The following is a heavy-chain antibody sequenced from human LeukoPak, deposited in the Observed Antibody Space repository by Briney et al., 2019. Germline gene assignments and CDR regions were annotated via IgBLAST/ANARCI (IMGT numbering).Heavy chain of an antibody. Sequence: GGSLRLSCAASGFTFSSYSMNWVRQAPGKGLEWVSSISSSSSYIYYADSVKGRFTISRDNAKNTLYLQMNSLRAEDTAMYYCAKGDKVGPTLFDYWGQGTLVTVSS. V-gene: IGHV3-21*04. CDR3: AKGDKVGPTLFDY. J-gene: IGHJ4*02. D-gene: IGHD1-26*01. CDR2: ISSSSSYI. CDR1: GFTFSSYS.